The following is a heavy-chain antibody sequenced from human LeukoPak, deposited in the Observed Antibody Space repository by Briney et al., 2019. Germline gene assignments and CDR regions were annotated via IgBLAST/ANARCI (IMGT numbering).Heavy chain of an antibody. D-gene: IGHD7-27*01. J-gene: IGHJ4*02. CDR1: GLNFRKSW. V-gene: IGHV3-7*01. Sequence: GGSLRLSCAASGLNFRKSWMTWVRQASGRGLEWVASIRDDGSENFYVDSVKGRFTISRDNAKNSLYLQMNSLRAEDTAVYYCTNWGDAWGLDFWGQGILVSVSS. CDR3: TNWGDAWGLDF. CDR2: IRDDGSEN.